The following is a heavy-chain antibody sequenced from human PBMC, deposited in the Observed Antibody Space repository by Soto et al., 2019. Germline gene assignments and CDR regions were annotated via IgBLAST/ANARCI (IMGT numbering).Heavy chain of an antibody. V-gene: IGHV4-34*01. D-gene: IGHD6-13*01. CDR2: INHSGST. J-gene: IGHJ3*02. Sequence: PSETLSLTCAVYGGSFSGYYWSWIRQPPGKGLEWIGEINHSGSTNYNPSLKSRVTISVDTSKNQFSLKLSSVTAADTAVYYCARGLSIAAADRAFDIWGQGTMVT. CDR1: GGSFSGYY. CDR3: ARGLSIAAADRAFDI.